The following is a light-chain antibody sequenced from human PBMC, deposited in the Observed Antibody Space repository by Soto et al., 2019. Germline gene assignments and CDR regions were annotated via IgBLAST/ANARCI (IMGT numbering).Light chain of an antibody. CDR2: DVS. Sequence: QSALTQPRSVSGSPGQSVTISCTGTSSDVGGYNYVSWYQQHPGKAPKLMIYDVSKRPSGVPDRFSGSKSGNTAPLTISGLQAEDEADYYCCSYAGSYTVVFGGGTKVTVL. J-gene: IGLJ2*01. CDR3: CSYAGSYTVV. CDR1: SSDVGGYNY. V-gene: IGLV2-11*01.